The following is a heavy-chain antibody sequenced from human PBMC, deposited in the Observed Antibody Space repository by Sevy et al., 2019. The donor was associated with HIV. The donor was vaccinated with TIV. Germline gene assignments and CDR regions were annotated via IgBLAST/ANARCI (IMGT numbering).Heavy chain of an antibody. CDR1: GYTFTSYG. Sequence: ASVKVSCKTFGYTFTSYGISWVRQAPGQGLEWMGWISTYNGDTNSAQKLQGRVTMTTDTSRRTAYMELRSLRSDDTAVYYCARAPSGSQGPGQYFHHWGQGTLVTVSS. V-gene: IGHV1-18*01. J-gene: IGHJ1*01. CDR2: ISTYNGDT. CDR3: ARAPSGSQGPGQYFHH. D-gene: IGHD1-26*01.